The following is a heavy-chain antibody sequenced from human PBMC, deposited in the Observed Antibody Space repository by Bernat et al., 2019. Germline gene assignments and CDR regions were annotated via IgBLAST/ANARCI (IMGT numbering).Heavy chain of an antibody. V-gene: IGHV4-39*01. CDR3: ARNGHRWEVTAEFDY. J-gene: IGHJ4*02. D-gene: IGHD7-27*01. Sequence: QLQLQESGPGLVKPSETLSLTCTVSGGSISSSSYYWGWIRQPPGKGLEWIGSIYYSGSTYYNPSLKSRVTISRETVQNQFSLKVSSGTAAGNAVEYRARNGHRWEVTAEFDYWGQGTLVTGSS. CDR1: GGSISSSSYY. CDR2: IYYSGST.